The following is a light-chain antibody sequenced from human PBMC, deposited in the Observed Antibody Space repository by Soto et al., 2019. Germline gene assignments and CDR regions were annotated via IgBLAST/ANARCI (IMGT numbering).Light chain of an antibody. CDR1: GGAVATNDY. Sequence: QSALTQPPSTSGSPGQSVTISCTGSGGAVATNDYVSWYQQHPGKAPNLIIYEVNRRPSGVPDRFSGSKSGNTASLTVSGLQAEDEAVYHCSSYADSNNLIFGGGTKVTVL. CDR2: EVN. V-gene: IGLV2-8*01. J-gene: IGLJ2*01. CDR3: SSYADSNNLI.